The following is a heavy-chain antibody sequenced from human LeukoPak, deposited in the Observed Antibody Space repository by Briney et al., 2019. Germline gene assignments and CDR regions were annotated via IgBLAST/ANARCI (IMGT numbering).Heavy chain of an antibody. Sequence: SVKVSCKASVGTFSSYAISWVRQAPGQGLEWMGGIIPIFGTAHYAQKLQGRVTITADESTSTAYMELSSLRSEDTAVYYCARAVAVAGNSDFDYWGQGTLVTVSS. D-gene: IGHD6-19*01. CDR3: ARAVAVAGNSDFDY. CDR2: IIPIFGTA. V-gene: IGHV1-69*01. J-gene: IGHJ4*02. CDR1: VGTFSSYA.